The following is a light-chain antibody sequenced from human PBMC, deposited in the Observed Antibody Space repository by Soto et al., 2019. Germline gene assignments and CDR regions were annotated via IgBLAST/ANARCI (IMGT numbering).Light chain of an antibody. Sequence: EIVLTQSPGTLSLSPGERSTLSCMASQSVSSSYLAWYQQKPGQAPRLLIYGASTRATGIPARFSGSGSGTEFTLTISSLQSEDFAVYYCQQYNNSPQTFGQGTKVDIK. CDR2: GAS. CDR3: QQYNNSPQT. CDR1: QSVSSSY. V-gene: IGKV3-15*01. J-gene: IGKJ1*01.